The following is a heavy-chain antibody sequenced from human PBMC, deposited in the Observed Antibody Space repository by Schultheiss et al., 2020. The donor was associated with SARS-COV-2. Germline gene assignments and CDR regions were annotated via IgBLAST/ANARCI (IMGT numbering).Heavy chain of an antibody. D-gene: IGHD6-6*01. CDR2: ISAYNGNT. CDR1: GYTLTELS. J-gene: IGHJ5*02. CDR3: ARDRRGSSRWFDP. Sequence: ASVKVSCKVSGYTLTELSMHWVRQAPGKGLEWMGWISAYNGNTNYAQKLQGRVTMTTDTSTSTAYMELRSLRSEDTAVYYCARDRRGSSRWFDPWGQGTLVTVSS. V-gene: IGHV1-18*01.